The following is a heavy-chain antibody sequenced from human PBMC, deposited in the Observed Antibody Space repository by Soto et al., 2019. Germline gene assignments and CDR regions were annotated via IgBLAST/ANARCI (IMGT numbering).Heavy chain of an antibody. CDR1: GFTVSSNY. D-gene: IGHD6-6*01. CDR2: IYSGGST. Sequence: GGSLRLSCAASGFTVSSNYMSWVRQAPGKGLEWVSVIYSGGSTYYADSGKGRFTISRDNSKNTLYLQMNSLRAEDTAVYYWARGISSSSSAGWFDPWGQGTLVTVSS. V-gene: IGHV3-66*01. CDR3: ARGISSSSSAGWFDP. J-gene: IGHJ5*02.